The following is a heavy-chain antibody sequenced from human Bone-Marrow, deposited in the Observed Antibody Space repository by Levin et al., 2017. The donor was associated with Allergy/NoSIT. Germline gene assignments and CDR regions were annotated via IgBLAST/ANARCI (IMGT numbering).Heavy chain of an antibody. CDR2: IYYTGSS. V-gene: IGHV4-30-4*01. Sequence: PSETLSLTCNVSGGSISNGNYYWSWIRQPPGKGLEWIGFIYYTGSSNYNPSLKSRVTMSVDTSKNQFSLKLNSVTAADTAVYYCARGGGYFDYWGQGTLVTVSS. CDR3: ARGGGYFDY. J-gene: IGHJ4*02. CDR1: GGSISNGNYY. D-gene: IGHD4-23*01.